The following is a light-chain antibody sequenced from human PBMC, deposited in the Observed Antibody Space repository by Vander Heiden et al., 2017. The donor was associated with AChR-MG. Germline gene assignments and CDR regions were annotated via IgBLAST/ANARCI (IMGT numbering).Light chain of an antibody. J-gene: IGKJ3*01. CDR2: EAT. V-gene: IGKV1-39*01. CDR1: QSINSD. Sequence: DIEMTQSPSSLSASVGDRVTITCRARQSINSDLNWYQHKPGKAPKLLISEATTLQSGVPSRFSGSGSGTEFTLTISSLQPEDLATYYCQQSDTTSFTFDHGTRVDI. CDR3: QQSDTTSFT.